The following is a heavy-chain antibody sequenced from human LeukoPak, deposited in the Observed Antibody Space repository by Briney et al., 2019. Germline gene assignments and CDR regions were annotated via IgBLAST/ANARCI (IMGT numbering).Heavy chain of an antibody. CDR3: ARDPVPYYYGSGTPS. J-gene: IGHJ5*02. Sequence: PSETLSLTCTVSGGSISSSSNYWGWIRLPPGKGLEWIGSIYYSGSTYHNPSLKSRVTISVDTSKNQFSLKLSSVTAADTAVYYCARDPVPYYYGSGTPSWGQGTLVTVSS. CDR1: GGSISSSSNY. CDR2: IYYSGST. D-gene: IGHD3-10*01. V-gene: IGHV4-39*07.